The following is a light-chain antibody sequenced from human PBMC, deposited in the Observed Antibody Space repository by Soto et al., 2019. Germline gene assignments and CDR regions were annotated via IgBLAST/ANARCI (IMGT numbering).Light chain of an antibody. Sequence: QSVLTQPASVSGSPGQSITISCSGTTSDVGTFGLVSWFQQHPGKAPKLMIYEGSKRPAGVSKRFSGSKSGDMASLTISGLQAEDEADYYCSSYAGSTTFYVFGTGTKVTVL. CDR2: EGS. CDR3: SSYAGSTTFYV. J-gene: IGLJ1*01. CDR1: TSDVGTFGL. V-gene: IGLV2-23*01.